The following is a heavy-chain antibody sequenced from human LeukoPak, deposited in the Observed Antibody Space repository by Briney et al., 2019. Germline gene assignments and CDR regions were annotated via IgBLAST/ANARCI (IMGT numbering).Heavy chain of an antibody. Sequence: GSLRLSCAASGFTVSDNYMSWVRQAPGKGLEWIGEIYHGGSANYNSSLKSRVAMSVDKSNNQFSLILNSVTAADTAVYSCARVGTSRVFDPWGQGILVTVSS. CDR3: ARVGTSRVFDP. J-gene: IGHJ5*02. D-gene: IGHD7-27*01. V-gene: IGHV4-4*01. CDR2: IYHGGSA. CDR1: GFTVSDNY.